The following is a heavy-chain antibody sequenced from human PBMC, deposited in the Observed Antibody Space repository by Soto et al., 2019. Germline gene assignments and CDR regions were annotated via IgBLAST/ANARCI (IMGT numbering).Heavy chain of an antibody. CDR2: IIPIFGTA. V-gene: IGHV1-69*13. D-gene: IGHD1-20*01. CDR3: ARGRPITGTTSSGQTFDY. Sequence: GASVKVSCKASGGTFSSYAISWVRQAPGQGLEWMGGIIPIFGTANYAQKFQGRVTITADESTSTAYMELSSLRSEDTAVYYCARGRPITGTTSSGQTFDYFGQGTLVTLSS. J-gene: IGHJ4*02. CDR1: GGTFSSYA.